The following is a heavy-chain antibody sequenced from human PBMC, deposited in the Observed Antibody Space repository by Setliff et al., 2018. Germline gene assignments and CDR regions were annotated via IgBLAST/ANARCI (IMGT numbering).Heavy chain of an antibody. Sequence: ASVKVSCKASGYTFTSYGISWVRQATGQGLEWMGWMNPNSDNTGYPQKFQGRVTMTRNTSISTAYMELSSLRSEDTAVYYCARFLVVGTSRPYGMDVWGQGTTVTVSS. CDR3: ARFLVVGTSRPYGMDV. CDR1: GYTFTSYG. V-gene: IGHV1-8*02. D-gene: IGHD2-8*02. CDR2: MNPNSDNT. J-gene: IGHJ6*02.